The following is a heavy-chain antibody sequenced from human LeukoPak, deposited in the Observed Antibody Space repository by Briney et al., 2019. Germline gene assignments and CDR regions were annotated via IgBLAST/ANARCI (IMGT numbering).Heavy chain of an antibody. CDR2: INPSGGST. CDR1: GYTFTSYY. D-gene: IGHD6-13*01. J-gene: IGHJ5*02. V-gene: IGHV1-46*01. Sequence: ASVKVSCKASGYTFTSYYMHWVRQAPGQGLEWMGIINPSGGSTSYAQKFQGRVTMTRDMSTSTVYMELSSLRSEDTAVYYCARTTYSSSWYDNWFDPWGQGTLVTVSS. CDR3: ARTTYSSSWYDNWFDP.